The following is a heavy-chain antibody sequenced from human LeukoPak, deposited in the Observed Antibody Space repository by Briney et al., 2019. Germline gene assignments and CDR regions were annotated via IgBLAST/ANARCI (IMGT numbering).Heavy chain of an antibody. Sequence: PSETLSLTCTVSGYSISSGYYWSWIRQPPGKGLEWIGYIYYSGSTNYNPSLKSRVTISVDTSKNQFSLKLSSVTAADTAVYYCARLVSLDWYFDYWGQGTLVTVSS. D-gene: IGHD3-9*01. CDR2: IYYSGST. CDR3: ARLVSLDWYFDY. J-gene: IGHJ4*02. V-gene: IGHV4-61*01. CDR1: GYSISSGYY.